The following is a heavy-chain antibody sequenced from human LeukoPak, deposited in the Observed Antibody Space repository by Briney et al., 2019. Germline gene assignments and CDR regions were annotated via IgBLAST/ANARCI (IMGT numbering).Heavy chain of an antibody. CDR2: IKSKTDGGTT. CDR3: TTDLSSSWLFAFDI. D-gene: IGHD6-13*01. Sequence: PGGSLRLSCAASGFTFSGSAMHWVRQASGKGLEWVGRIKSKTDGGTTDYAAPVKGRFTISRDDSKNTLYLQMNSLKTEDTAVYYCTTDLSSSWLFAFDIWGQGTMVTVSS. J-gene: IGHJ3*02. V-gene: IGHV3-15*01. CDR1: GFTFSGSA.